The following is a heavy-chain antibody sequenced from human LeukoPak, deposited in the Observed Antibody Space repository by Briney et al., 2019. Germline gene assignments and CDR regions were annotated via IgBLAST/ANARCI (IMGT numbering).Heavy chain of an antibody. Sequence: PGGSLRLSCAASGFTFSDYYMSWIRQAPGKGLEWVSYISSSSSYTNCADSVKGRFTISRDNAKNSLYLQMNSLRAEDTAVYYCAREKWLFIPSDYWGQGTLVTVSS. CDR3: AREKWLFIPSDY. CDR1: GFTFSDYY. J-gene: IGHJ4*02. D-gene: IGHD3-22*01. CDR2: ISSSSSYT. V-gene: IGHV3-11*05.